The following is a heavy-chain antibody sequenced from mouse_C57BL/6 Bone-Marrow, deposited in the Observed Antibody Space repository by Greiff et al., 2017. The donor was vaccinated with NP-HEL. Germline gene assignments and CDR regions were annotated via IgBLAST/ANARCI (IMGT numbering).Heavy chain of an antibody. CDR2: ISDGGSYT. Sequence: EVKVVESGGGLVKPGGSLKLSCAASGFTFSSYAMSWVRQTPEKRLEWVATISDGGSYTYYPDNVKGRFTISRDNAKNNLYLQMSHLKSEDTAMYYCARDRSIYDAPWFAYWGQGTLVTVSA. CDR1: GFTFSSYA. V-gene: IGHV5-4*01. CDR3: ARDRSIYDAPWFAY. D-gene: IGHD2-3*01. J-gene: IGHJ3*01.